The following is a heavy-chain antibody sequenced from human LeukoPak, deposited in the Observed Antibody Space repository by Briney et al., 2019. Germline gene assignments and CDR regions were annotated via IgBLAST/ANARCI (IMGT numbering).Heavy chain of an antibody. D-gene: IGHD3-22*01. Sequence: ASVKVSCKASGYTFTGYYMHWVRQAPGQGLEWMGWISAYNGNTNYAQKLQGRVTMTTDTSTSTAYMELRSLRSDDTAVYYCARERGLKYYYDSSGYLGYWGQGTLVTVSS. CDR2: ISAYNGNT. CDR1: GYTFTGYY. CDR3: ARERGLKYYYDSSGYLGY. J-gene: IGHJ4*02. V-gene: IGHV1-18*04.